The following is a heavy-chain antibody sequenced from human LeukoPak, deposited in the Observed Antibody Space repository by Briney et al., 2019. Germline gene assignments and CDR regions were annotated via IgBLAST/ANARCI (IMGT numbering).Heavy chain of an antibody. V-gene: IGHV3-30*02. CDR2: IRPDGDNK. CDR3: ARDFLTTVTKYYFDY. D-gene: IGHD4-17*01. Sequence: GGSLRLSCAASGFTFSSYGMHWVRQAPGKGLEWVAFIRPDGDNKYYADSVKGRFTISRDNSKNTLYLQMNSLRAEDTAVHYCARDFLTTVTKYYFDYWGQGTLVTVSS. J-gene: IGHJ4*02. CDR1: GFTFSSYG.